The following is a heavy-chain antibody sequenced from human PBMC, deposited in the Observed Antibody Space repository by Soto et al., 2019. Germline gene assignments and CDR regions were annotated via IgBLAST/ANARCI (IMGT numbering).Heavy chain of an antibody. CDR2: IDPSDSYT. D-gene: IGHD5-12*01. J-gene: IGHJ6*02. CDR1: GYSFTSYW. Sequence: PGESLKISCKGSGYSFTSYWISWVRQMPGKGLEWMGRIDPSDSYTNYSPSFQGHVTISADKSISTAYLQWSSLKASDTAMYYCARSKGYSGYDWLYYYGMDVWGQGTTVTVSS. CDR3: ARSKGYSGYDWLYYYGMDV. V-gene: IGHV5-10-1*01.